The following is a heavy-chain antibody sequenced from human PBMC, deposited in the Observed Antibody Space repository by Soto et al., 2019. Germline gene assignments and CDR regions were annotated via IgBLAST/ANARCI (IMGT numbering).Heavy chain of an antibody. Sequence: QVQLQQWGAGLLKPSATLSLTCAVYGGSFSGYYWSWIRQPPGKGLEWIGEINHSRSTNYNPSLNSQVTISVDTYNIQFFLKPSSGTAADTAVYYCARASSGLYFDYWGQGTLVTVSS. J-gene: IGHJ4*02. CDR1: GGSFSGYY. CDR3: ARASSGLYFDY. D-gene: IGHD3-10*01. V-gene: IGHV4-34*01. CDR2: INHSRST.